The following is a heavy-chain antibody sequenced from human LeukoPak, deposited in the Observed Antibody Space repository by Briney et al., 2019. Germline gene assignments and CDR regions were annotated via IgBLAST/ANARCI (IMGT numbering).Heavy chain of an antibody. CDR3: ARDYSSSSANWLDP. CDR2: MNPNSGNT. CDR1: GYTFTSYD. V-gene: IGHV1-8*03. D-gene: IGHD6-6*01. J-gene: IGHJ5*02. Sequence: GASVKVSCKASGYTFTSYDINWVRQATGQGLEWMGWMNPNSGNTGYAQKFQGRVTITRNTSISTAYMKLSSLRSEDTAVYYCARDYSSSSANWLDPWGQGTLVTVSS.